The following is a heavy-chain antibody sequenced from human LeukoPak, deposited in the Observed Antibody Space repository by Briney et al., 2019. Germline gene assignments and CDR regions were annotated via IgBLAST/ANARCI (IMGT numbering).Heavy chain of an antibody. CDR3: ATYYSSSWTTKYYFDY. D-gene: IGHD6-13*01. V-gene: IGHV4-38-2*02. CDR1: GYSISSGYY. CDR2: INHSGST. Sequence: SSETLSLTCTVSGYSISSGYYWGWIRQPPGKGLEWIGEINHSGSTNYNPSLKSRVTISVDTSKNQFSLKLSSVTAADTAVYYCATYYSSSWTTKYYFDYWGQGTLVTVSS. J-gene: IGHJ4*02.